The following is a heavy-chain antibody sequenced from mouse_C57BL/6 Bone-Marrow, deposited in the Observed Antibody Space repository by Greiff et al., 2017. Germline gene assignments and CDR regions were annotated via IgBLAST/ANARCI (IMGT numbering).Heavy chain of an antibody. Sequence: QVQLKESGPELVKPGASVKLSCKASGYTFTSYDINWVKQRPGQGLEWIGWIYPRDGSTKYNEKFKGKATLTVDTSSSTAYMELHSLTPEDSAVYFCARGITTAFYAMDYWGQGTSVTVSS. V-gene: IGHV1-85*01. CDR2: IYPRDGST. D-gene: IGHD1-2*01. J-gene: IGHJ4*01. CDR1: GYTFTSYD. CDR3: ARGITTAFYAMDY.